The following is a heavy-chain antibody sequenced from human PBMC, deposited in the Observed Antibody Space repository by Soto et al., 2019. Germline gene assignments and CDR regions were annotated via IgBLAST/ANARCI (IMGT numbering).Heavy chain of an antibody. CDR1: GGTFSSYA. CDR2: IIPIFGTA. V-gene: IGHV1-69*13. D-gene: IGHD2-15*01. CDR3: ARGILSSPNGVDP. J-gene: IGHJ5*02. Sequence: SVKVSCKASGGTFSSYAISWGRQAPGQGLEWMGGIIPIFGTANYAQKFQGRVTITADESTSTAYMELSSLRSEDTAVYYCARGILSSPNGVDPWGQANLVTVSS.